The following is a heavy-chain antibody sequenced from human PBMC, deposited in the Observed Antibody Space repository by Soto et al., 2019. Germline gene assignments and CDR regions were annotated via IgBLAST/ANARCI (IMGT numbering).Heavy chain of an antibody. V-gene: IGHV3-30*18. CDR1: GFTVSNYA. D-gene: IGHD4-17*01. Sequence: QVQLVESGGGVVQPGRSLRLSCAGSGFTVSNYAMHWVRQAPGKGLEWVAVMLSDGTNRFSDSVKGRFTVSGDNSENTVYLQMNSLTGEDTAVYYCAKSGLRFLDYSDYWVQGTLVTVSS. J-gene: IGHJ4*02. CDR2: MLSDGTNR. CDR3: AKSGLRFLDYSDY.